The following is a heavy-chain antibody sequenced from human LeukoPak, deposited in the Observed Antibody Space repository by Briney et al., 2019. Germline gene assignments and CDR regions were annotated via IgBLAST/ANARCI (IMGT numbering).Heavy chain of an antibody. Sequence: PGGSLRLSCAASGFTFSSYSMNWVRQAPGKGLEWVSSISSGSSYIYYADSLKGRFTISRDNAKNSLYLQMNSLRAEDTAVYYCATTPAAVAAGYWGQGTLVTVSS. D-gene: IGHD6-19*01. V-gene: IGHV3-21*01. J-gene: IGHJ4*02. CDR2: ISSGSSYI. CDR1: GFTFSSYS. CDR3: ATTPAAVAAGY.